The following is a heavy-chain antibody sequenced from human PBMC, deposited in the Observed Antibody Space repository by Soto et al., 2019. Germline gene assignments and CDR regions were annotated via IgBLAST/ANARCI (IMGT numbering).Heavy chain of an antibody. V-gene: IGHV4-34*01. CDR1: GGSFSGYY. J-gene: IGHJ5*02. D-gene: IGHD3-9*01. Sequence: SETLSLTCAVYGGSFSGYYWSWIRQPPGKGLEWIGEINHSGSTNYNPSLKSRVTISVDTSKNQFSLKLSSVTAADTAVYYCASDPRYFDPDWFDPWGQGTLVTVSS. CDR2: INHSGST. CDR3: ASDPRYFDPDWFDP.